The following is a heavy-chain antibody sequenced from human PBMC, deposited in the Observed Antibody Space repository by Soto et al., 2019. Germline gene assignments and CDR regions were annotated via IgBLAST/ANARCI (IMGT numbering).Heavy chain of an antibody. CDR1: GYSFTSYW. CDR3: ATRNHQLLLDYYGMDV. V-gene: IGHV5-51*01. J-gene: IGHJ6*02. Sequence: GESLKISCKGSGYSFTSYWIGWVRQMPGKGLEWMGIIYPDDSDTRYSPSFQGQVTISADKSISTAYLQWSSLKASDTAMYYCATRNHQLLLDYYGMDVWGQGTTVTVSS. CDR2: IYPDDSDT. D-gene: IGHD2-2*01.